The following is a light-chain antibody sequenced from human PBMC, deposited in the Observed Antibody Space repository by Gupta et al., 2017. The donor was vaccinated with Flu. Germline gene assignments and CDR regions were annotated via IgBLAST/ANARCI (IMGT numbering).Light chain of an antibody. CDR1: SSDIGAYNF. CDR2: EVS. J-gene: IGLJ3*02. CDR3: SSFTTSNTWV. V-gene: IGLV2-14*01. Sequence: SIAISCTGTSSDIGAYNFVSWYRQYPGNAPKLMICEVSDRPSGVSSRFSGSKFGNTASLTISGLQAEDAGDYYCSSFTTSNTWVFGGGTKLTVL.